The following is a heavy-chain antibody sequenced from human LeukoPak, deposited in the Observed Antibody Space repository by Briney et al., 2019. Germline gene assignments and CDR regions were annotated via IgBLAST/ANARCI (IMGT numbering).Heavy chain of an antibody. CDR2: ISSSSSYI. CDR1: GFTFSSYS. V-gene: IGHV3-21*01. J-gene: IGHJ4*02. CDR3: ARAPGDY. Sequence: GGSLRLSCAASGFTFSSYSMNWVRQAPGKGLEWVSSISSSSSYIYYADSVKGRFTISRDNSKNTLYLQMGSLRAEDMAVYYCARAPGDYWGQGTLVTVSS.